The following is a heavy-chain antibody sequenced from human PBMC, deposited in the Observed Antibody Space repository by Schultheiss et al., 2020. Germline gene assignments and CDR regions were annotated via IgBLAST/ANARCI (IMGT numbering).Heavy chain of an antibody. D-gene: IGHD5-24*01. CDR3: ATEAGPINWFDP. Sequence: SQTLSLTCAVSGYSISSGYYWGWIRQPPGKGLEWIGSIYHSGSTYYNPSLKSRVTISVDRSKNQFSLKLSSVTAADTAVYYCATEAGPINWFDPWGQGTLVTVSS. CDR1: GYSISSGYY. CDR2: IYHSGST. J-gene: IGHJ5*02. V-gene: IGHV4-38-2*01.